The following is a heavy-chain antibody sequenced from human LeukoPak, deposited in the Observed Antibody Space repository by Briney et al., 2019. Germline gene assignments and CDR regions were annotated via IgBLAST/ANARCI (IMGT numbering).Heavy chain of an antibody. D-gene: IGHD1-7*01. CDR2: INDSGRI. CDR1: GGSFSNYY. Sequence: PSDTLSLTCAVYGGSFSNYYWSWIRQPPGKGLEWIGKINDSGRINYNPSLMSRVTVSVDTSKNQFSLRLTSVTATDTAVYYCARRWNYGRNYYIDVWGNGATVSVSS. V-gene: IGHV4-34*01. CDR3: ARRWNYGRNYYIDV. J-gene: IGHJ6*03.